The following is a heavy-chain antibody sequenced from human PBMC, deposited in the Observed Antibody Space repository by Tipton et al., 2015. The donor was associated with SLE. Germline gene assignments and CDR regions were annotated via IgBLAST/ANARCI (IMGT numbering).Heavy chain of an antibody. J-gene: IGHJ4*02. D-gene: IGHD3-10*01. CDR3: ARDGFGDRSLDY. V-gene: IGHV3-30*02. CDR2: IRYDGSNK. CDR1: GFTFSSYG. Sequence: GSLRLSCAASGFTFSSYGMHWVRQAPGKGLEWVAFIRYDGSNKYYADSVKGRFTISRDNSKNTLYLQMNSLRAEDTAVYYCARDGFGDRSLDYWGQGTLVTVSS.